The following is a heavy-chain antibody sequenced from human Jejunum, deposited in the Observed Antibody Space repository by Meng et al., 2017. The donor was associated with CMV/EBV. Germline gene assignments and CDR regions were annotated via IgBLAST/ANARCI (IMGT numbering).Heavy chain of an antibody. Sequence: EVQLMGFGGGLVQPGGSLRLSCAASGFTFSSQTMSWVRQAPGKGLEWVSNIADSGGSTYYADSVKGRFTISRDNSKNTLYLQMNSLRAEDTAVYYCVNRAWLESWGQGTLVTVSS. J-gene: IGHJ5*01. CDR1: GFTFSSQT. CDR2: IADSGGST. V-gene: IGHV3-23*01. CDR3: VNRAWLES.